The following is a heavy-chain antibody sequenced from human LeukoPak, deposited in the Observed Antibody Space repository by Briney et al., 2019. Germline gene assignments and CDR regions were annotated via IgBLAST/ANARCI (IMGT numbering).Heavy chain of an antibody. V-gene: IGHV3-53*01. J-gene: IGHJ4*02. CDR3: ARAIQFGGYFDY. Sequence: GGSLRLSCAASGFTLSGDYMSWVRQAPGKGLEWVSVIFGASTTYYSDSVKGRFTISRDNSKNTLYLQMNSLRAEDTAVYYCARAIQFGGYFDYWGQGTLVTVST. D-gene: IGHD2-15*01. CDR1: GFTLSGDY. CDR2: IFGASTT.